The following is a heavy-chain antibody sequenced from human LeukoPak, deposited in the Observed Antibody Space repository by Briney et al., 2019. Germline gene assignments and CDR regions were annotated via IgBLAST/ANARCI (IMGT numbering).Heavy chain of an antibody. CDR2: INSDGSGT. Sequence: GTSLRLSCAASGFTFTSYWMHWVRQVPGKGLVWVSRINSDGSGTTYADSVKGRFTISRDNAKNTLYLQMNSLRAEDTAVYHCARVTSRTPAAGIDYWGQGTLVTVSS. J-gene: IGHJ4*02. D-gene: IGHD6-13*01. CDR1: GFTFTSYW. V-gene: IGHV3-74*01. CDR3: ARVTSRTPAAGIDY.